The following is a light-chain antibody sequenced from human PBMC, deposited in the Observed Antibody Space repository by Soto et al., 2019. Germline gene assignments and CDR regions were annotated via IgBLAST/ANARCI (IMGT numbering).Light chain of an antibody. Sequence: QSVLTQPPSASGTPGQRVTISCSGSSSNIGSNYVYWYQQVPGTAPRLLMYRASQRPSGVPDRFSGSKSGTSASLAISGLRSEEDADYYYAAWDDTLNGLVFGGGTKLTVL. CDR1: SSNIGSNY. V-gene: IGLV1-47*01. CDR3: AAWDDTLNGLV. J-gene: IGLJ2*01. CDR2: RAS.